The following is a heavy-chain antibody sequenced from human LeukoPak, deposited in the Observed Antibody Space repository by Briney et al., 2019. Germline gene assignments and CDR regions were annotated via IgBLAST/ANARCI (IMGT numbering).Heavy chain of an antibody. V-gene: IGHV3-74*01. D-gene: IGHD3-16*02. Sequence: PGGSLRLSCAASGFTFSSYWMHWVRQAPGKGLVWVSRINSDGSSTSYADSVKGRFTISRDNAKNTLYLQMNSLRAEDTAVYYCARDPGYDYVWGSYRSGGSNWFDPWGQGTLVTVSS. CDR2: INSDGSST. CDR3: ARDPGYDYVWGSYRSGGSNWFDP. J-gene: IGHJ5*02. CDR1: GFTFSSYW.